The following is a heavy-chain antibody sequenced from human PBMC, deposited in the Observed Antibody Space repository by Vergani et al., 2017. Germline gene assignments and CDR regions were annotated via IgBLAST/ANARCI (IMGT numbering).Heavy chain of an antibody. J-gene: IGHJ6*03. CDR3: ARVAIVATEGYYYYYMDV. CDR1: GFTFSSYA. Sequence: QVQLVESGGGVVQPGRSLSLSCAASGFTFSSYAMHWVRQAPGKGLEWVAVISYDGSNKYYADSVKGRFTISRDNSKNTLYLQMNSLRAEDTAVYYCARVAIVATEGYYYYYMDVWGKGTTVTVSS. V-gene: IGHV3-30-3*01. D-gene: IGHD5-12*01. CDR2: ISYDGSNK.